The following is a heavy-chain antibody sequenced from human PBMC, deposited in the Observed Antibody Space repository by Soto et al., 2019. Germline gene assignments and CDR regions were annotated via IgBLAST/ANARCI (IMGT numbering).Heavy chain of an antibody. Sequence: QVQLVQSGAEVKKPGASVKVSCKASGYTFTSYAINWVRQAPGQGLEWMGWMDPNSGNTSYAQKFQGRVTITRNTSICTAYMDLSSLRSDDSYVYYCDVFFTPVNGNYAFDIWGQGTMVTVSS. CDR2: MDPNSGNT. D-gene: IGHD2-8*01. CDR1: GYTFTSYA. CDR3: DVFFTPVNGNYAFDI. V-gene: IGHV1-8*01. J-gene: IGHJ3*02.